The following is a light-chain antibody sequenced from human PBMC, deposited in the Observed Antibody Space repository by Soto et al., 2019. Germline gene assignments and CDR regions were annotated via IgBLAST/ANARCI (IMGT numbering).Light chain of an antibody. CDR3: QHYNNWPPDRT. CDR2: GAS. CDR1: QSVGSN. J-gene: IGKJ1*01. Sequence: EIVMTQSPATLSVSPGERATLSCRASQSVGSNLAWYQQKPGQAPRLLIYGASTRATGIPARFSGSGCGTEFTLTISILQSEDFAICFCQHYNNWPPDRTFGQGTKVEIK. V-gene: IGKV3-15*01.